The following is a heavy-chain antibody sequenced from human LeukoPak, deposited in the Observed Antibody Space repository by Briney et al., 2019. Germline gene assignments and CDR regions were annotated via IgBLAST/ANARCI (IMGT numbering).Heavy chain of an antibody. CDR3: AREVVVPAAYYYYMDV. CDR1: GYGLSSFG. CDR2: INTYNGAT. V-gene: IGHV1-18*01. J-gene: IGHJ6*03. D-gene: IGHD2-2*01. Sequence: ASVRVSCKASGYGLSSFGVSWVRQAPGQGLEWMGWINTYNGATNYAPKFQGRVTLTTDRSSNTAYMELTSLRSDDTAVYYCAREVVVPAAYYYYMDVWGKGTTVTVSS.